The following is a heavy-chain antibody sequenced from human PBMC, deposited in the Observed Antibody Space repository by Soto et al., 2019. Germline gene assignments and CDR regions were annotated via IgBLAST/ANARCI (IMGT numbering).Heavy chain of an antibody. D-gene: IGHD3-16*02. V-gene: IGHV1-69*01. Sequence: QVQLVQSGAEVKKPGSSVKVSCKASGGTFSSYAISWVRQAPGQGLEWMGGIIPIFGKANYAQKFQGRVTITSDESMSTAYMELSSLRDSDMAVYYCARDRVTFGGVIVGGWFDPWGQGTLVTVSS. CDR2: IIPIFGKA. J-gene: IGHJ5*02. CDR3: ARDRVTFGGVIVGGWFDP. CDR1: GGTFSSYA.